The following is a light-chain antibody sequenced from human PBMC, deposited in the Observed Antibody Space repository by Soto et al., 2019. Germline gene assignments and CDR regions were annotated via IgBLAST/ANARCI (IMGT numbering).Light chain of an antibody. J-gene: IGLJ3*02. CDR3: ATWDDSLNGVV. CDR1: TSNIGTYS. Sequence: QSVLTQPPSVSGATRQRVTISCSGRTSNIGTYSVNWYQQLPGKAPKLLIYYDDLLPSGISDRFSGSKSGTSASLAISGLQSEDEADYYCATWDDSLNGVVFGGGTQLTVL. V-gene: IGLV1-36*01. CDR2: YDD.